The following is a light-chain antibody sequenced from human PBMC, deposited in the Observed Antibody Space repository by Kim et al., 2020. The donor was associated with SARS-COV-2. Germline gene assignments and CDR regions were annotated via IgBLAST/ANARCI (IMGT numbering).Light chain of an antibody. Sequence: APGERAPLSCRASQSVSSNFLVWYQQKPGQAPRLLIYGASSRATGIPDRFSGSGSGTDFTLTISRLEPEDFAVYYCQQYGGSPWTFGQGTKVDIK. CDR3: QQYGGSPWT. CDR2: GAS. V-gene: IGKV3-20*01. J-gene: IGKJ1*01. CDR1: QSVSSNF.